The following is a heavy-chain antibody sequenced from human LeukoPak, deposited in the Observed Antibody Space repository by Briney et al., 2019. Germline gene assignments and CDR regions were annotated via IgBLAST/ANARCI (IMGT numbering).Heavy chain of an antibody. CDR2: IKRKTDGEIT. CDR3: TSTLGY. J-gene: IGHJ4*02. Sequence: GGSLRLSCAASGFTFSSYSMTWVRQAPGRGLEWVGRIKRKTDGEITDYAAPVKGRFTISRDDSKSMLYLQMDSLKTEDTAVYYCTSTLGYWGQGTLVTVSS. V-gene: IGHV3-15*01. CDR1: GFTFSSYS.